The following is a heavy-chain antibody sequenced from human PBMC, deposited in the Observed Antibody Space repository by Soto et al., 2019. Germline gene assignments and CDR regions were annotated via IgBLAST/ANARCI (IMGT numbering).Heavy chain of an antibody. D-gene: IGHD3-16*02. CDR2: ISSSSTYI. CDR1: GFTFSSYS. Sequence: EVQLVESGGGLVKPGGSLRLSCAASGFTFSSYSMIWVRQAPGKGLEWVSSISSSSTYIDYADSVKGLFTISRDNAKNSLYLQMNSLRADDTVVYYCATNEFSVDYWGQGTLVTVSS. J-gene: IGHJ4*02. V-gene: IGHV3-21*01. CDR3: ATNEFSVDY.